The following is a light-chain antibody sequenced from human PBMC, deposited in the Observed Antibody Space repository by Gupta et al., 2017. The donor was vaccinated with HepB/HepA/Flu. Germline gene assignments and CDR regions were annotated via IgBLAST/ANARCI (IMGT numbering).Light chain of an antibody. CDR1: QNLRCSDGNTF. V-gene: IGKV2-30*01. CDR3: GQGKHWPLS. Sequence: DAVLTQSPLSLPVTLGQSASISCRSSQNLRCSDGNTFLDWYQQRPGQSPRRLIYRGSNRDSGVTDRFSGSGSGTDFTLNISRGEAEDVGVYYCGQGKHWPLSFGRGTKVEIK. J-gene: IGKJ1*01. CDR2: RGS.